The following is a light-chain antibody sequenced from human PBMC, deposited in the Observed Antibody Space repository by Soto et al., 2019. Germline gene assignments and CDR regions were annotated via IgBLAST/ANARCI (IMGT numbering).Light chain of an antibody. CDR3: ASCDDRLSGGV. Sequence: QSVLTQPPSASGTPGQRVIISCSGSNSNIGTYTVNWYQQLPGTAPKLLIYTDYHRPSGVPDRFSGSKSGTSASLAISGLQSEDEADYYCASCDDRLSGGVFGGGTKLTVL. V-gene: IGLV1-44*01. J-gene: IGLJ2*01. CDR1: NSNIGTYT. CDR2: TDY.